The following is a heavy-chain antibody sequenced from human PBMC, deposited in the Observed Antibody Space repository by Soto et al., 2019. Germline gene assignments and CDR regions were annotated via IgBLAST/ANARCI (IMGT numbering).Heavy chain of an antibody. CDR1: GFTFDDYA. D-gene: IGHD3-10*01. V-gene: IGHV3-9*01. CDR2: ISWNSGSI. J-gene: IGHJ6*02. CDR3: AKDMWFGELLYGMDV. Sequence: PGGSLRLSCAASGFTFDDYAMHWVRQAPGKGLEWVSGISWNSGSIGYADSVKSRFTISRDNAKNSLYLQMNSLRAEDTALYYCAKDMWFGELLYGMDVWGQGTTVTVSS.